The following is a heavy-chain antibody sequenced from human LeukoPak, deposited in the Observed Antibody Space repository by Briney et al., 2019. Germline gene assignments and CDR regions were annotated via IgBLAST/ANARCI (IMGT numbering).Heavy chain of an antibody. CDR3: ARHYSSGWDFDY. J-gene: IGHJ4*02. D-gene: IGHD6-19*01. V-gene: IGHV4-59*08. CDR1: GGSMSSYY. CDR2: IYTSGST. Sequence: PSETLSLTCTVSGGSMSSYYWSWIRQPPGKGLEWIGRIYTSGSTNYNPSLKSRVTISVDMSKNQFSLRLSSVTAADAAIYYCARHYSSGWDFDYWGQGTLVTVSS.